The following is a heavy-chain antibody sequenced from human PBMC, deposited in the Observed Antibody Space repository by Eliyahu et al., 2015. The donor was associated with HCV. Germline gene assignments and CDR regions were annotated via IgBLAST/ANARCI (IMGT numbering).Heavy chain of an antibody. J-gene: IGHJ6*02. V-gene: IGHV2-5*02. D-gene: IGHD3-3*01. CDR2: IYWDDDK. Sequence: QITLKESGPTLVKPTQTLTLTCTFSGFSLSTXGXGVGWIRQPPGKALXWLALIYWDDDKRYSPSLKSRLTITKDTSKNQVVLTMTNMDPVDTATYYCAHSSNQRYYDFWSGYYSPTTYYGMDVWGQGTTVTVSS. CDR1: GFSLSTXGXG. CDR3: AHSSNQRYYDFWSGYYSPTTYYGMDV.